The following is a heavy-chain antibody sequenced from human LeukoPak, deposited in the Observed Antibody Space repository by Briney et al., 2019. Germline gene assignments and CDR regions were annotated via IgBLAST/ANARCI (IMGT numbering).Heavy chain of an antibody. D-gene: IGHD2-21*02. J-gene: IGHJ4*02. V-gene: IGHV4-34*01. CDR3: ARGLSAIVH. CDR1: GGSFSGYY. Sequence: SETLSLTCAVYGGSFSGYYWSWIRQSPGKGLEWIGEINHSGSTNYNPSLKSRVTISVDTSKNQFSLKLSSVTAADTAVYYCARGLSAIVHWGQGTLVTVSS. CDR2: INHSGST.